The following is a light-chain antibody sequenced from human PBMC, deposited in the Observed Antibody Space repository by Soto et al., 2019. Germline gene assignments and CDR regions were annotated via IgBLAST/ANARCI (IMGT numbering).Light chain of an antibody. Sequence: EIVLTQSPGTLSLSPGERTTLSCRASQSVSGRYLAWYQQKPGQAPRLLINGASSRATGIPDRFSGSGSGTDFTLTISGLEPEDFAVYYCQQYGTSPYTFGEGTKLEIK. J-gene: IGKJ2*01. CDR3: QQYGTSPYT. CDR2: GAS. V-gene: IGKV3-20*01. CDR1: QSVSGRY.